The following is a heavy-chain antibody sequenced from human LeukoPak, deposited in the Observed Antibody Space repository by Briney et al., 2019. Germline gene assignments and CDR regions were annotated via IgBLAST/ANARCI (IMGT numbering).Heavy chain of an antibody. CDR1: GFTFSSYA. CDR3: ANSGYDYDGLTTGGWY. D-gene: IGHD5-12*01. V-gene: IGHV3-23*01. CDR2: ISGSGGST. J-gene: IGHJ4*02. Sequence: GGSLRLSCAASGFTFSSYAMSWVRQAPGKGLEWVSAISGSGGSTYYADSVKGRFTISRDNSKNTLYLQMNSLRAEDTAVYYCANSGYDYDGLTTGGWYWGQGTLVTVSS.